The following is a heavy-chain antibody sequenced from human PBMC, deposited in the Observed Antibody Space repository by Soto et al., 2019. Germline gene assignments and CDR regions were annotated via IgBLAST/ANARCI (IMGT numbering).Heavy chain of an antibody. Sequence: LGETLKISCKGSGYSFTSYWICWVRQKPGKGLEWMGNIYTGDSDTRYSPTFQGQVTISADKSISTAYLQWSSLKASDTAMYYCSILAPSSGYCSSTSCYGAFDIWGQGTMVTV. CDR1: GYSFTSYW. CDR2: IYTGDSDT. J-gene: IGHJ3*02. CDR3: SILAPSSGYCSSTSCYGAFDI. D-gene: IGHD2-2*01. V-gene: IGHV5-51*01.